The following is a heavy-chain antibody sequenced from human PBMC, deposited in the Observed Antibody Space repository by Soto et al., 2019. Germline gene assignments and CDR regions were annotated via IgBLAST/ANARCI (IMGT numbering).Heavy chain of an antibody. J-gene: IGHJ6*02. CDR3: AXTAGYSYGYYYYYGMDV. Sequence: GGSLRLSCAASGFTFSSYWMSWVRQAPGKGLEWVANIKQDGSNKYYADSVKGRFTISRDNSKNTLYLQMNSLRAEDTAVYYCAXTAGYSYGYYYYYGMDVWGQGTTVTVSS. V-gene: IGHV3-7*01. D-gene: IGHD5-18*01. CDR1: GFTFSSYW. CDR2: IKQDGSNK.